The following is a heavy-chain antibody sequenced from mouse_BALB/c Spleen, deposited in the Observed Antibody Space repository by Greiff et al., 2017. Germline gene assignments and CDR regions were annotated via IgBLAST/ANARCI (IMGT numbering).Heavy chain of an antibody. CDR3: TRSSYYGNYRWFAY. J-gene: IGHJ3*01. Sequence: LQHPGSELVRPGASVKLSCKASGYTFTSYWMHWVKQRHGQGLEWIGNIYPGSGSTNYDEKFKSKGTLTVDTSSSTAYMHLSSLTSEDSAVYYCTRSSYYGNYRWFAYWGQGTLVTVSA. D-gene: IGHD2-1*01. CDR1: GYTFTSYW. CDR2: IYPGSGST. V-gene: IGHV1S22*01.